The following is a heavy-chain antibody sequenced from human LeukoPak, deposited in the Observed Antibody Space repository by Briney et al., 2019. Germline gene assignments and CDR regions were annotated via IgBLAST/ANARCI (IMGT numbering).Heavy chain of an antibody. Sequence: PSETLSLTCSVSGASTTSYYWNWIRQAPGKGLEWIGYIYSDGTTSYSPSLRSRVTISIDTSRNQFSLKLSSVTAADAAVYYCARDTRSYDTSGYYYFDYWGQGALVTVSS. CDR2: IYSDGTT. CDR1: GASTTSYY. CDR3: ARDTRSYDTSGYYYFDY. V-gene: IGHV4-59*01. J-gene: IGHJ4*02. D-gene: IGHD3-22*01.